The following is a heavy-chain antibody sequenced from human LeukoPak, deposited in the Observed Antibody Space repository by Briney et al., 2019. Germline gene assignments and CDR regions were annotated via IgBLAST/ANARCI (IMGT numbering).Heavy chain of an antibody. CDR1: GFTFDDYG. CDR3: ARVRYYDSSGIDAFDI. Sequence: GGSLRLSCAASGFTFDDYGMSWVRQAPGKGLEWVSGINWNGGSTGYADSVKGRFTISRDNAKNSLYLQMNSLRAEDTALYYCARVRYYDSSGIDAFDIWGQGTMVTVSS. CDR2: INWNGGST. V-gene: IGHV3-20*04. D-gene: IGHD3-22*01. J-gene: IGHJ3*02.